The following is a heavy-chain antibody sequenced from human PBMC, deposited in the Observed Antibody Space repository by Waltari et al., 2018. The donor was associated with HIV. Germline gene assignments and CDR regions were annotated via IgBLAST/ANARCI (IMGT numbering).Heavy chain of an antibody. D-gene: IGHD5-12*01. CDR2: IYSGGST. J-gene: IGHJ4*02. V-gene: IGHV3-53*01. CDR1: GFTVSSHS. Sequence: EVQLVESGGGLSQPGGSLRLSCAASGFTVSSHSLSWVRQAPGKGLEWVSVIYSGGSTYYADSVKGRFTISRDNSKNTLYLQMNSLRAEDTAVYYCARDPEMATKWGYWGQGTLVTVSS. CDR3: ARDPEMATKWGY.